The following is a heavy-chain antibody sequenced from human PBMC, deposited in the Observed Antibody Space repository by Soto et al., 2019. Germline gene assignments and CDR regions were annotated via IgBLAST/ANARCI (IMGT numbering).Heavy chain of an antibody. Sequence: EVQLVESGGGLVQPGGSLRLSCAASGFTFSSYSMNWVRQTPGKGLEWVSYISSGGVTIYYADSVKGRFTVSRDNAEESRYQQMNRLRAEDTAVYYCARKLYCSGCSCPWGYWGQGTLVTVSS. D-gene: IGHD2-15*01. CDR2: ISSGGVTI. V-gene: IGHV3-48*01. CDR3: ARKLYCSGCSCPWGY. CDR1: GFTFSSYS. J-gene: IGHJ4*02.